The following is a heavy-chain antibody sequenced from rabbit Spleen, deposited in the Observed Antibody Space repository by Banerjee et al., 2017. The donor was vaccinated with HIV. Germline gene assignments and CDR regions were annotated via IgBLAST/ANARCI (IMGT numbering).Heavy chain of an antibody. V-gene: IGHV1S45*01. CDR2: IYAGSSSNT. J-gene: IGHJ6*01. D-gene: IGHD8-1*01. CDR1: RFSFSSIFW. Sequence: QEQLEESGGGLVKPGGTLTLTCTASRFSFSSIFWICWVRQAPGKGLEWIACIYAGSSSNTYSATWATGRFTCSKTSSTTVTLQMTSLTVADTATYFCARDTGSSFSSYGMDLWGQGTLVTVS. CDR3: ARDTGSSFSSYGMDL.